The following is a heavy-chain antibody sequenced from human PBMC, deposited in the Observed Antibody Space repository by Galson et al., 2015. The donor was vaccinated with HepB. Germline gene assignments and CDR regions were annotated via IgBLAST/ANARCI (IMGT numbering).Heavy chain of an antibody. J-gene: IGHJ4*02. CDR2: ISSSSTI. CDR1: GFTFSSYS. V-gene: IGHV3-48*01. D-gene: IGHD4-23*01. Sequence: SLRLSCAASGFTFSSYSMNWVRQAPGKGLEWVSYISSSSTIYYADSVKGRFTISSDNAKNSLYLQMNSLRAEDTAVYYCARGPGGKEDYWGQGTLVTVSS. CDR3: ARGPGGKEDY.